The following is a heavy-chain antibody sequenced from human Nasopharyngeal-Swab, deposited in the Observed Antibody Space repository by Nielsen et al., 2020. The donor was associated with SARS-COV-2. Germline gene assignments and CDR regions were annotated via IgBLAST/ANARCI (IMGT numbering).Heavy chain of an antibody. Sequence: GGSLRLSCAASGFTFSSYEMNWVRQAPGKGLEWVSYISSSGSTIYYADSVKGRFTISRDISKNTLYLQMNSLMTEDTAVYYCSRCGGSCYTGKDYWGQGTLVTVSS. CDR1: GFTFSSYE. V-gene: IGHV3-48*03. CDR2: ISSSGSTI. D-gene: IGHD2-15*01. CDR3: SRCGGSCYTGKDY. J-gene: IGHJ4*02.